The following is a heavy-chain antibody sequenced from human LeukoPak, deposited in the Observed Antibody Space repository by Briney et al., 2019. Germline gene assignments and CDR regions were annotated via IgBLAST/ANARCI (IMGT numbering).Heavy chain of an antibody. D-gene: IGHD2-2*01. V-gene: IGHV4-34*12. CDR1: GGSFSGYY. CDR2: IIHSEST. J-gene: IGHJ5*02. CDR3: AVIVVPAASGGWFDP. Sequence: SETLSLTCAVYGGSFSGYYWSWIRQPPGKGLEWIGEIIHSESTNYNPSLKSRVTISVDTSKNQFSLKLSSVTAADTAVYYCAVIVVPAASGGWFDPWGQGTLVTVSS.